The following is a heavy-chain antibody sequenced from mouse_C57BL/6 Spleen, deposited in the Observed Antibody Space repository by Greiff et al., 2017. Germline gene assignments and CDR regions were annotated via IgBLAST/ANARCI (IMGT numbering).Heavy chain of an antibody. CDR1: GYAFSSSW. V-gene: IGHV1-82*01. CDR3: ARAYDEEAMDY. CDR2: IYPGDGDT. D-gene: IGHD2-10*01. Sequence: QVQLQQSGPELVKPGASVTISCKASGYAFSSSWMNWVKQRPGTGLEWIGRIYPGDGDTNYNGKFKGKATLTADKSSSTAYMQLSSLTSEDSAVYFCARAYDEEAMDYWGQGTSVTVSS. J-gene: IGHJ4*01.